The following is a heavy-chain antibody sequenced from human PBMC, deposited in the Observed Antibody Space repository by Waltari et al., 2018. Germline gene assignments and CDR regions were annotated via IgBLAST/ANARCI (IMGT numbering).Heavy chain of an antibody. CDR3: AREYYYYYYGMDV. J-gene: IGHJ6*02. Sequence: QVQLQQWGAGLLKPSETLSLTCAVYGGSFSGYYWSWIRQPPGKGLEWIGEINHSGSTNYNPYLKSRVTISVDTSKNQFSLKLSSVTAADTAVYYCAREYYYYYYGMDVWGQGTTVTVSS. CDR1: GGSFSGYY. V-gene: IGHV4-34*01. CDR2: INHSGST.